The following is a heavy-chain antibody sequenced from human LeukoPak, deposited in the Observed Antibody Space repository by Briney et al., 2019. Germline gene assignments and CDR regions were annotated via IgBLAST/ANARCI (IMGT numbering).Heavy chain of an antibody. J-gene: IGHJ4*02. Sequence: GGSLRLSCEAFGFTFSNNWMTWVRQAPGKGLEWVANIKQDGTKTYYVDSVKGRFTISRDNAKNSVYLQMNSLRAEDTAVYFCAKDNPLPLWGQGTLVSVSS. CDR3: AKDNPLPL. V-gene: IGHV3-7*04. CDR2: IKQDGTKT. D-gene: IGHD1-14*01. CDR1: GFTFSNNW.